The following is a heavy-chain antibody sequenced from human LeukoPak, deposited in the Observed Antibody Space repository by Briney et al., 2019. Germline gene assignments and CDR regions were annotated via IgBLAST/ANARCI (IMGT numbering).Heavy chain of an antibody. CDR2: INAGNGNT. V-gene: IGHV1-3*01. D-gene: IGHD5/OR15-5a*01. Sequence: ASVKVSCKASGYTFTSHAMHWVRQAPGQRLEWMGWINAGNGNTKYSQKFQGRVTITRDTSASTAYMELSSLRSEDTAVYHCAREGSTTAFDIWGQGTMVTVSS. J-gene: IGHJ3*02. CDR3: AREGSTTAFDI. CDR1: GYTFTSHA.